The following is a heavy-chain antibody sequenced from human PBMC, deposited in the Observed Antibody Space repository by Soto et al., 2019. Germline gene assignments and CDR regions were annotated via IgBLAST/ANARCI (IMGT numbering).Heavy chain of an antibody. J-gene: IGHJ4*02. D-gene: IGHD3-10*01. V-gene: IGHV4-59*08. CDR3: ARHLGFGEPSFDY. CDR1: GGSISSYY. CDR2: IYYSGST. Sequence: QVQLQESGPGLVKPSETLSLTCTVSGGSISSYYWSWIRQPPGKGLEWIGYIYYSGSTNYNPSLTSLVTISLDTSKNQFSMKRSSVTAADTAVYDCARHLGFGEPSFDYWGQGTLGTVSS.